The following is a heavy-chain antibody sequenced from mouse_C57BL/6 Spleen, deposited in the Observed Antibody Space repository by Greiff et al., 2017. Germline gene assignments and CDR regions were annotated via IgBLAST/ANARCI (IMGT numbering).Heavy chain of an antibody. Sequence: EVQLQESGPGLVKPSQSLSLTCSVTGYSITSGYYWNWIRQFPGNKLEWMGYISYAGSNNYNPSLKNRISITRDTSKNQFFLKLNSVTTEDTATYYCAREELTGTQDYWGQGTTLTVSS. D-gene: IGHD4-1*01. CDR3: AREELTGTQDY. J-gene: IGHJ2*01. V-gene: IGHV3-6*01. CDR2: ISYAGSN. CDR1: GYSITSGYY.